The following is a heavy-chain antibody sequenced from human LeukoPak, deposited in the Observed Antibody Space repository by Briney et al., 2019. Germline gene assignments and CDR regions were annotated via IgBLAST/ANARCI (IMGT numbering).Heavy chain of an antibody. CDR1: GFTFGDYA. D-gene: IGHD3-3*01. J-gene: IGHJ6*02. CDR3: ARGLNDFWSGYYGMDV. V-gene: IGHV3-7*01. Sequence: GGSLRLSCTASGFTFGDYAMSWVRQAPGKGLEWVANIKQDGSEKYYVDSVKGRFTISRDNAKNSLYLQMNSLRAEDTAVYYCARGLNDFWSGYYGMDVWGQGTTVTVSS. CDR2: IKQDGSEK.